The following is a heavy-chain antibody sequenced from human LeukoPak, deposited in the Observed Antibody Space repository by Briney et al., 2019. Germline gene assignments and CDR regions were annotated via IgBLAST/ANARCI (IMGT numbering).Heavy chain of an antibody. CDR2: LSSGGST. CDR3: QSRFLEWLLDY. D-gene: IGHD3-3*01. CDR1: GGSISSSNHY. V-gene: IGHV4-39*01. J-gene: IGHJ4*02. Sequence: SETLSLTCTVSGGSISSSNHYWGWIRQPPGKGLEWIGSLSSGGSTYYNPSLKSRVTISVDTSKNQFSLRLSSMTAADTAVYYCQSRFLEWLLDYWGQGTLVTVSS.